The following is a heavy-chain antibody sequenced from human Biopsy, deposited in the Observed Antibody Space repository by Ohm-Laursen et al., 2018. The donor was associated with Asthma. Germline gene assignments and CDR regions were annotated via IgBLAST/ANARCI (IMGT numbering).Heavy chain of an antibody. V-gene: IGHV4-39*01. CDR3: ARHWDWGSFFDY. CDR1: GGSISSSSYY. CDR2: IYYSGST. D-gene: IGHD7-27*01. Sequence: SETLSLTCTVSGGSISSSSYYWGWIRQPPGKGLEWIGSIYYSGSTYYNPSLKSRVTISVDTSKNHFSLKLSSVTAADTAVCYCARHWDWGSFFDYWGQGTPVTVSS. J-gene: IGHJ4*02.